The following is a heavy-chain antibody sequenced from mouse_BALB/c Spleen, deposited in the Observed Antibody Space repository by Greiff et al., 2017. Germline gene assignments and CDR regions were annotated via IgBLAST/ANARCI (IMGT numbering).Heavy chain of an antibody. CDR2: IDPETGGT. V-gene: IGHV1-15*01. Sequence: LQQSGAELVRPGASVTLSCKASGYTFTDYEMHWVKQTPVHGLEWIGAIDPETGGTAYNQKFKGKATLTADKSSSTAYMELRSLTSEDSAVYYCTRDSLLLWFAYWGQGTLVTVSA. D-gene: IGHD1-2*01. CDR3: TRDSLLLWFAY. CDR1: GYTFTDYE. J-gene: IGHJ3*01.